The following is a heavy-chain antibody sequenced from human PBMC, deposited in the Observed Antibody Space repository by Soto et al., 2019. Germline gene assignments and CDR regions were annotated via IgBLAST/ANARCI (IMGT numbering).Heavy chain of an antibody. CDR1: GYSFTSYW. CDR3: ARHLRGLRYRDAFDI. Sequence: PGESLKISCTGSGYSFTSYWISWLRQMPGKGLEWMGRIDPSDSYTIYSPSFQGHVTISADKSISTAYLQWSSLKASDTAMYYCARHLRGLRYRDAFDIWGQGTMVTVSS. J-gene: IGHJ3*02. CDR2: IDPSDSYT. D-gene: IGHD4-17*01. V-gene: IGHV5-10-1*01.